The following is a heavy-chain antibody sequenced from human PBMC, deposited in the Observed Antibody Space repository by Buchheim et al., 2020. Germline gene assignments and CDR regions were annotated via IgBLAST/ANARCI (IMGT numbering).Heavy chain of an antibody. J-gene: IGHJ4*02. D-gene: IGHD5-24*01. CDR3: AKGYRDGYNPFDY. V-gene: IGHV3-23*04. CDR1: GFTFSSYA. Sequence: EVQLVESGGGLVQPGGSLRLSCVASGFTFSSYAMNWVRQAPGKGLEWVSVIRGSDGGKYYAGSVKGRFTISRDNSNNMLYLQMNSLRAEDTAVYYCAKGYRDGYNPFDYWGRGTL. CDR2: IRGSDGGK.